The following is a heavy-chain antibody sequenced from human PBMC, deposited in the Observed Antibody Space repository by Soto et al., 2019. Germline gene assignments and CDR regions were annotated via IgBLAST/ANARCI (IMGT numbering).Heavy chain of an antibody. CDR1: GYTFTGYY. D-gene: IGHD1-7*01. J-gene: IGHJ6*02. Sequence: GASVKVSCKASGYTFTGYYMHWVRRAPGQGLEWMGWINPNSGGTNYAQKFQGRVTVTRDTSISTAYMELSRLRSDDTAVYYCASGGLELRFFYYGMDVWGQGTTVTVSS. CDR2: INPNSGGT. V-gene: IGHV1-2*02. CDR3: ASGGLELRFFYYGMDV.